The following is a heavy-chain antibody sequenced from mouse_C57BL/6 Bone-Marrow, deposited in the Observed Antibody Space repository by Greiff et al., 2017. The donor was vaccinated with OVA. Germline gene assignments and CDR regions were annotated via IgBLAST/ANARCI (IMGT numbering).Heavy chain of an antibody. Sequence: EVKLMESGAELVRPGASVKLSCTASGFNIKDDYMHWVKQRPEQGLEWIGWIDPENGDTEYASKFQGKATITADTSSNTAYLQLSSLTSEDTAVYYCTTGTTVVATKEGGQGTTLTVSS. D-gene: IGHD1-1*01. CDR3: TTGTTVVATKE. J-gene: IGHJ2*01. CDR2: IDPENGDT. CDR1: GFNIKDDY. V-gene: IGHV14-4*01.